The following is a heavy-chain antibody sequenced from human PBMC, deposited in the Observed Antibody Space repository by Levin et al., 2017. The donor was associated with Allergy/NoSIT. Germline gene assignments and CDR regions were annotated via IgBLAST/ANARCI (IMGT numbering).Heavy chain of an antibody. Sequence: GGSLRLSCAASGFTFSNYWMNWVRQAPGKGLEWVASIKRDGSETYYVDSVKGRFTISRDNNMNSLYLQMNSLRAEDTAVYYCASHHYDTSGFHLGALAYWGQGILVTVSS. CDR1: GFTFSNYW. J-gene: IGHJ4*02. V-gene: IGHV3-7*01. D-gene: IGHD3-22*01. CDR2: IKRDGSET. CDR3: ASHHYDTSGFHLGALAY.